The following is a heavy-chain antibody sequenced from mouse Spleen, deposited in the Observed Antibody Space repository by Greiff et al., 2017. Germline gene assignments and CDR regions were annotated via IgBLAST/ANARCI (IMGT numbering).Heavy chain of an antibody. V-gene: IGHV5-6*01. D-gene: IGHD1-2*01. Sequence: EVKLVESGGDLVKPGGSLKLSCAASGFTFSSYGMSWVRQTPDKRLEWVATISSGGSYTYYPDSVKGRFTISRDNAKNTLYLQMSSLKSEDTAMYYCTAFDYWGQGTTLTVSS. J-gene: IGHJ2*01. CDR2: ISSGGSYT. CDR1: GFTFSSYG. CDR3: TAFDY.